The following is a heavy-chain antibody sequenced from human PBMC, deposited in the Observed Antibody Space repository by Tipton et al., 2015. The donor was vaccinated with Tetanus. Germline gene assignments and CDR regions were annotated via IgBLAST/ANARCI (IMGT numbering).Heavy chain of an antibody. V-gene: IGHV1-2*02. CDR1: GYTFTGYY. D-gene: IGHD2-21*01. Sequence: QLVQSGAEVKKPGASVKVSCKASGYTFTGYYIYWVRQAPGQGLEWMGWIDPNSGGTVYAQKFQGRVTMTRDTPISTVYMELRSLGFDDPAVYYCARGRGDYIYYGRDVWGPGAT. CDR3: ARGRGDYIYYGRDV. J-gene: IGHJ6*02. CDR2: IDPNSGGT.